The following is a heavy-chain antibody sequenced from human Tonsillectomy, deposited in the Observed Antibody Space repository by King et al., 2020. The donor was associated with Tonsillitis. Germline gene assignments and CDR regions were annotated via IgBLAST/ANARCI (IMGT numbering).Heavy chain of an antibody. V-gene: IGHV1-2*02. CDR2: INPNRGGR. CDR3: ARGGHYYDFWSGYSNWFDP. Sequence: VQLVESGAEVKKPGASVKVSCKASGYTFTGYYMHWVRQAPGRGLEWMGWINPNRGGRKSAQKFQGRVTVTWDTSITTAYLELSRLRSDDTDVYYCARGGHYYDFWSGYSNWFDPWGQGTLVTVSS. J-gene: IGHJ5*02. CDR1: GYTFTGYY. D-gene: IGHD3-3*01.